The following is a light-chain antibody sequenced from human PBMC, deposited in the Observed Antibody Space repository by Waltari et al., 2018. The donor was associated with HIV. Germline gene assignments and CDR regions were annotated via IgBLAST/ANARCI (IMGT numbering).Light chain of an antibody. V-gene: IGKV4-1*01. CDR1: QTVLYTSNNINY. CDR2: WAS. J-gene: IGKJ1*01. CDR3: QQYYSVPPT. Sequence: DIGMTQSPDSLAVSLGERATINCKSSQTVLYTSNNINYLAWYQQKPGQPPKLLIYWASTRESGVPDRFSGSGSGTDFTLTISSRQAEDVAVYFCQQYYSVPPTFGQGTKVEIK.